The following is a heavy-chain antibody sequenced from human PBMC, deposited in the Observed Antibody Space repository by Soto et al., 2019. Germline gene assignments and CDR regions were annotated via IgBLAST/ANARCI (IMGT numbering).Heavy chain of an antibody. V-gene: IGHV5-10-1*01. CDR3: ARHPNIVVVPAAIRSRPYYYYGMDV. CDR2: IDPSDSYT. CDR1: GYSFTSYW. Sequence: PGESLKISCKGSGYSFTSYWISWVRQMPGKGLEWMGRIDPSDSYTNYSPSFQGHVTISADKSISTAYLQWSSLKASDTAMYYCARHPNIVVVPAAIRSRPYYYYGMDVWGQGTTVTVS. J-gene: IGHJ6*02. D-gene: IGHD2-2*02.